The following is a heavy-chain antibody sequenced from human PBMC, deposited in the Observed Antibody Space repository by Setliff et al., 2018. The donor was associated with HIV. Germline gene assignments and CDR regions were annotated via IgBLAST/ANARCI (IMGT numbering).Heavy chain of an antibody. D-gene: IGHD2-2*01. CDR3: ASHFGYCSSTSCEGY. CDR1: GFTFNNYA. V-gene: IGHV3-23*01. CDR2: LSGSGANT. J-gene: IGHJ4*02. Sequence: GGSLRLSCAASGFTFNNYAMNWVRQAPGKGLEWVSGLSGSGANTYYADSVKGRFTISRDNSKNTLYLQMNSLRAEDTAVYYCASHFGYCSSTSCEGYWGQGALVTVSS.